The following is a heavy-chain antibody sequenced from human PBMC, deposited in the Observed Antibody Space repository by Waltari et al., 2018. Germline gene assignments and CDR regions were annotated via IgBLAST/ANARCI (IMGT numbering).Heavy chain of an antibody. CDR1: GGSISSHY. V-gene: IGHV4-59*11. D-gene: IGHD3-22*01. CDR3: ARLYYYDSSGYPLGFDP. J-gene: IGHJ5*02. CDR2: IYYSGST. Sequence: QVQLQESGPGLVKPSETLSLTCTVSGGSISSHYWSWIRQPPGKGLEWIGYIYYSGSTNYNPSLKSRVTISVDTSKNQFSLKLSSVTAADTAVYYCARLYYYDSSGYPLGFDPWGQGTLVTVSS.